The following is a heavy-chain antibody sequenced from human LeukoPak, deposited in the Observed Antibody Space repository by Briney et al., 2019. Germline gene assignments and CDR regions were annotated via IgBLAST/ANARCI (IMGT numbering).Heavy chain of an antibody. CDR1: GYTFTSYY. J-gene: IGHJ4*02. V-gene: IGHV1-46*01. CDR3: ARTAARRFDY. Sequence: ASVKVSCKASGYTFTSYYMHWVRQAPGQGLEWMGIINPAGGSTTYAQKFQGRVTMTRDTSTSTVYMELSSLRSDDTAVYYCARTAARRFDYWGQGTLVTVSS. CDR2: INPAGGST. D-gene: IGHD6-6*01.